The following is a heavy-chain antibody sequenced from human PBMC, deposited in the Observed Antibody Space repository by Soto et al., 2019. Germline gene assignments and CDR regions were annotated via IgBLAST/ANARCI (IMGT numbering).Heavy chain of an antibody. CDR3: ARGPPHWGFDL. CDR2: MSPKTGNT. D-gene: IGHD7-27*01. Sequence: QVQLVQSGAEVKKPGASVKVSCKASGYTFTSYDINWVRQATGQGLEWIGWMSPKTGNTGYAQNFQGRGTMNRNPSISTAYMELSSLTSEDTAIYYCARGPPHWGFDLWGQGTLVPVSS. CDR1: GYTFTSYD. J-gene: IGHJ4*02. V-gene: IGHV1-8*01.